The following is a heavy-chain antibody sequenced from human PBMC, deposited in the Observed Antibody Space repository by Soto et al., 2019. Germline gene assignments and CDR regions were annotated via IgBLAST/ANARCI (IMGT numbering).Heavy chain of an antibody. Sequence: EVQLVESGGGLVEPGGSLRLSCAASGFDFYYYNMNWVRQAPGRGLEWVSSISGTGIDIHFADSVKGRFVISRDNAKTSLYLQMNSLRPEDTAVYYCARERVLNYTDYYFDYWGHGTLVTVSS. V-gene: IGHV3-21*01. CDR3: ARERVLNYTDYYFDY. D-gene: IGHD2-21*02. CDR1: GFDFYYYN. CDR2: ISGTGIDI. J-gene: IGHJ4*01.